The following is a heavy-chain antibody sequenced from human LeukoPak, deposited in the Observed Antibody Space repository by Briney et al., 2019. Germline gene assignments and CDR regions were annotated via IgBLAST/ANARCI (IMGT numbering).Heavy chain of an antibody. CDR3: ARRSEYSSSWHFDY. Sequence: GGSLRLSCAASGFTFSSYAMHWVRQAPGKGLEWVAVISYDGSNKYYADSVKGRFTISRDDSKNTLYLQMNSLRAEDTAVYYCARRSEYSSSWHFDYWGQGTLVTVSS. CDR2: ISYDGSNK. D-gene: IGHD6-13*01. V-gene: IGHV3-30-3*01. J-gene: IGHJ4*02. CDR1: GFTFSSYA.